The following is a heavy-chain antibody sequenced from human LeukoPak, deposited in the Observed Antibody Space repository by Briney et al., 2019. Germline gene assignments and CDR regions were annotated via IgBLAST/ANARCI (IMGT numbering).Heavy chain of an antibody. CDR2: MNPNSGNT. D-gene: IGHD5-12*01. V-gene: IGHV1-8*02. J-gene: IGHJ4*02. CDR1: GYTFTGYY. CDR3: AKGLRVVATTDFDY. Sequence: GASVKVSCKASGYTFTGYYMHWVRQAPGQGLEWMGWMNPNSGNTGYAQKFQGRVTMTRNTSISTAYMELSSLRSEDTAVYYCAKGLRVVATTDFDYWGEGTLVTVSS.